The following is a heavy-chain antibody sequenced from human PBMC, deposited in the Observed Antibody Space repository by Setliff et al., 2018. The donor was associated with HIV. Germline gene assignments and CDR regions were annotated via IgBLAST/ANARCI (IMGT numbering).Heavy chain of an antibody. CDR3: TRQAFGGAPRTPLDS. Sequence: PSETLSLTCSVSGASVSSSSYYWGWVRQPPGKGLGWIGIVDYRGNTYYSPSFHSRVTGLVDTSKNHFSLILTSVTAADTAVYYGTRQAFGGAPRTPLDSWGQGTLVTVSS. V-gene: IGHV4-39*01. CDR1: GASVSSSSYY. CDR2: VDYRGNT. J-gene: IGHJ4*02. D-gene: IGHD3-16*01.